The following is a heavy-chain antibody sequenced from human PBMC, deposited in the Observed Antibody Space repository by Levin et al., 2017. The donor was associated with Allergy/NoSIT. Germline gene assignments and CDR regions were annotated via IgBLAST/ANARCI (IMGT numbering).Heavy chain of an antibody. J-gene: IGHJ4*02. D-gene: IGHD6-19*01. CDR2: ISYDGSNK. V-gene: IGHV3-30*18. CDR3: AKGGSGWYFDY. Sequence: SCAASGFTFSSYGMHWVRQAPGKGLEWVAVISYDGSNKYYADSVKGRFTISRDNSKNTLYLQMNSLRAEDTAVYYCAKGGSGWYFDYWGQGTLVTVSS. CDR1: GFTFSSYG.